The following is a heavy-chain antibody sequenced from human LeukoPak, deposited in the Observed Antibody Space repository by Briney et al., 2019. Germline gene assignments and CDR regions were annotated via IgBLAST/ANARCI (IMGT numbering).Heavy chain of an antibody. CDR1: GGTFSSYA. V-gene: IGHV1-69*05. D-gene: IGHD4-11*01. Sequence: SVKVSCKASGGTFSSYAISWVRQAPGQGLEWMGRIIPIFGTANYAQKFQGRVTITTDESTNTAYMELSSLRSEDTAVYYCARDHLSLQYFDYWGQGTLVTVSS. CDR3: ARDHLSLQYFDY. CDR2: IIPIFGTA. J-gene: IGHJ4*02.